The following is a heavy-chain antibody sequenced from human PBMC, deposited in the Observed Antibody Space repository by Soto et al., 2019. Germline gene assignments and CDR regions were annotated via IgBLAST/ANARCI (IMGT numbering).Heavy chain of an antibody. CDR1: GFAFSSYA. V-gene: IGHV3-23*01. CDR2: ISGSGGST. CDR3: AKGARITMIVAGLDFDY. D-gene: IGHD3-22*01. Sequence: PGGSLRLSCAASGFAFSSYAMSWVRQAQGKGLEWVSAISGSGGSTYYADSVKGRFTISRDNSKNTLYLQMNSLRAEDTAVYYCAKGARITMIVAGLDFDYWGQGTLVTVSS. J-gene: IGHJ4*02.